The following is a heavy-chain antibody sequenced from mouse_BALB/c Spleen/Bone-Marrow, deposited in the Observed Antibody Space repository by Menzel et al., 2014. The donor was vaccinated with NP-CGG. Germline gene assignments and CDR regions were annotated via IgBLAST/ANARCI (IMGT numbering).Heavy chain of an antibody. CDR2: IDPANGNT. J-gene: IGHJ3*01. Sequence: VQLQQSGAELVKPGASVKLSCTASGLNIKDTYMHWVKQRPEQGLEWIGRIDPANGNTKYDPKFQGKATITADTSSNTAYLQLISLTSEDTAVYFCASYYYVSSLFAYWGQGTLGTVSA. D-gene: IGHD1-1*01. CDR3: ASYYYVSSLFAY. V-gene: IGHV14-3*02. CDR1: GLNIKDTY.